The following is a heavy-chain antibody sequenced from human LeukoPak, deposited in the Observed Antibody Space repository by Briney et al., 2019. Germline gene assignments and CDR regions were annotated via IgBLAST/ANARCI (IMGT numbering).Heavy chain of an antibody. CDR3: ARIAAAGHFDY. Sequence: SETLSLTCTVSGGSLSSYYWSWLRQPPGKGLEWIGYIYYSGSTNYNPSLKSRVTISVDTSKNQFSLKLSSVTATDTAVYYCARIAAAGHFDYWGRGTLVTVSS. J-gene: IGHJ4*02. D-gene: IGHD6-13*01. CDR1: GGSLSSYY. CDR2: IYYSGST. V-gene: IGHV4-59*01.